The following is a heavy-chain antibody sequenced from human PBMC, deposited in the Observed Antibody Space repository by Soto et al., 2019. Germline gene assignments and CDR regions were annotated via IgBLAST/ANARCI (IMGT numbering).Heavy chain of an antibody. CDR3: ARDHRGSYPRGYGMDV. CDR1: GFTFSSYS. Sequence: EVQLVESGGGLVKPGGSLRLSCAASGFTFSSYSMNWVRQAPGKGLEWVSSISSSSSNIYYADSVKGRFTISRDNAKNSLYLQMNSLRAEDTAVYYCARDHRGSYPRGYGMDVWGQGTTVTVSS. D-gene: IGHD1-26*01. CDR2: ISSSSSNI. J-gene: IGHJ6*02. V-gene: IGHV3-21*01.